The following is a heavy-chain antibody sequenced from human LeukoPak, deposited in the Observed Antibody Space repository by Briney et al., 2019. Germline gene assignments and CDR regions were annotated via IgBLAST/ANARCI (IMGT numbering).Heavy chain of an antibody. CDR3: ARGRRFWSGCSYFDY. CDR2: INHSGST. J-gene: IGHJ4*02. V-gene: IGHV4-34*01. CDR1: GGSFSGYY. D-gene: IGHD3-3*01. Sequence: PSETLSLTCAVYGGSFSGYYWSWIRQPPGKGLEWIGEINHSGSTNYNPSLKSRVTISVDTSKNQFSLKLSSVTAADTAVYYCARGRRFWSGCSYFDYWGQGTLVTVSS.